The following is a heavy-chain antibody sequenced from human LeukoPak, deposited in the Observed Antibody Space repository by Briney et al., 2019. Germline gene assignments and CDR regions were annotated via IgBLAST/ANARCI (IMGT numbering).Heavy chain of an antibody. CDR1: GFTFSSYS. D-gene: IGHD3-16*01. CDR3: ARSPYYDYVWADY. Sequence: GGSLRLSCAASGFTFSSYSMNWVRQAPGKGLEWVSSISSSSSYIYYADSVKGRFTISRDNAKDSLYLQMNSLRAEDTAVYYCARSPYYDYVWADYWGQGTLVTVSS. V-gene: IGHV3-21*01. CDR2: ISSSSSYI. J-gene: IGHJ4*02.